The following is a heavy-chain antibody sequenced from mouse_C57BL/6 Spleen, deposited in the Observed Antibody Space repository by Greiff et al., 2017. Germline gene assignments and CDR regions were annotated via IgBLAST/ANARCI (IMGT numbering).Heavy chain of an antibody. CDR2: ISDGGSYT. Sequence: EVMLVESGGGLVKPGGSLKLSCAASGFTFSSYAMSWVRQTPEKRLEWVATISDGGSYTYYPDNVKGRFTISRDNAKNNLYLQMSHLKSEDTAMYYCARAGSRDAMDYWGQGTSVTVSS. J-gene: IGHJ4*01. D-gene: IGHD1-1*01. CDR1: GFTFSSYA. V-gene: IGHV5-4*03. CDR3: ARAGSRDAMDY.